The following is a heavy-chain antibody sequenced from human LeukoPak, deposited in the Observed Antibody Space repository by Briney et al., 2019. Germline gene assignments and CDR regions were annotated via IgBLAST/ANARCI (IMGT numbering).Heavy chain of an antibody. J-gene: IGHJ4*02. Sequence: ASVKVSCKASGYTFTSYGISWVRQAPGQGLEWMAWISAYNGNTNYAQKLQGRVTMTTVTSTSTAYMELRSLRSDDTAVYYCARGLPYYSGYDPEFDYWGQGTLVTVSS. CDR2: ISAYNGNT. V-gene: IGHV1-18*01. CDR1: GYTFTSYG. D-gene: IGHD5-12*01. CDR3: ARGLPYYSGYDPEFDY.